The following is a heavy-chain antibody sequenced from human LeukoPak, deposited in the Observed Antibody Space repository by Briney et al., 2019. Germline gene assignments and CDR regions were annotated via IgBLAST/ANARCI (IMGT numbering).Heavy chain of an antibody. CDR2: INSDGSTT. J-gene: IGHJ4*02. CDR3: ARGGVSTSCSH. V-gene: IGHV3-74*01. Sequence: GGSLRLSCAASGFTFSSYWMHWVRQAPGKGLVWVSRINSDGSTTSYADSVKGRFTISRDNAKNTLYLQMNSLRAEDTAVYYCARGGVSTSCSHWGQGTLVTVSS. D-gene: IGHD2-2*01. CDR1: GFTFSSYW.